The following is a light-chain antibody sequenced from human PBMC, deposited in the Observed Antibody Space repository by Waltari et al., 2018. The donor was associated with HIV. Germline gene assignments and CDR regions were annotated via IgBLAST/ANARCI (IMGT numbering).Light chain of an antibody. V-gene: IGKV1-39*01. CDR2: GAS. CDR1: QRISTY. CDR3: QQSYLTPWT. Sequence: DIEMTQSPSSLSASVGDRVTITCRASQRISTYLNWYQGKVGKAPKPLIYGASNLQSGVPSSFSGSGSGTEFTLTISSLQPEDSATYYCQQSYLTPWTFGQGTKVEI. J-gene: IGKJ1*01.